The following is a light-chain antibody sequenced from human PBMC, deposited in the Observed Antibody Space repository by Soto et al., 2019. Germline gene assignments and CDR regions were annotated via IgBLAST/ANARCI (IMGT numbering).Light chain of an antibody. CDR3: QSYDSGLSIVV. Sequence: QAVVTQPPSVSGAPGQRVTISCNGSTSNIGAGYDVHWYQQLPGTAPKLLIYGNTNRPSGVPDRFSGSQSGTSASLAITGIQAEDEADYYCQSYDSGLSIVVFGGETKLTVL. CDR2: GNT. J-gene: IGLJ2*01. CDR1: TSNIGAGYD. V-gene: IGLV1-40*01.